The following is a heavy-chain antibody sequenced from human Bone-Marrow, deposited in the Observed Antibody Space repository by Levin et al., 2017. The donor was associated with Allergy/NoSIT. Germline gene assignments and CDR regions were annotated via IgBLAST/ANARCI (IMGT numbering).Heavy chain of an antibody. Sequence: LSLTCAASGFTFYISEMNWVRQAPGKGLEWVAYISSRGDIMYYADSVQGRFTISRDNSQNSLYLQLDSLKAEDTAVYYCARDAGLGSGTYGPFDNWGQGTVVTVSS. CDR3: ARDAGLGSGTYGPFDN. D-gene: IGHD1-26*01. CDR1: GFTFYISE. J-gene: IGHJ4*02. CDR2: ISSRGDIM. V-gene: IGHV3-48*03.